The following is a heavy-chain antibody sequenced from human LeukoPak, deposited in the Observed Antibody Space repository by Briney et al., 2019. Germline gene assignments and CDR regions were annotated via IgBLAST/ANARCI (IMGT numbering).Heavy chain of an antibody. Sequence: GGSLRLSCAASGFTFSSYAMTWVRQAPGKGLEWVSIISGSGGSTYYADSVKGRFTISRDNSKNTLYLQMNSLKTEDTAVYYCTTGRQWLVHVGWYWGQGTLVTVSS. J-gene: IGHJ4*02. CDR2: ISGSGGST. D-gene: IGHD6-19*01. V-gene: IGHV3-23*01. CDR1: GFTFSSYA. CDR3: TTGRQWLVHVGWY.